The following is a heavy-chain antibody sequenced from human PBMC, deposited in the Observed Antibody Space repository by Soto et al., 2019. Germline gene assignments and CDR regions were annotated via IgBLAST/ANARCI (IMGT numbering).Heavy chain of an antibody. Sequence: PSETLSLTCAVSGGSLSNYYWSWIRQPPGKGLEWIGEIYHSVSTNYNPSLKSRVTISVDTSKNQFYLKLSSVTAADTAVYYCATSKSYSVRSGVPHLVPFGFWGHVTLVNVSS. J-gene: IGHJ4*01. V-gene: IGHV4-34*01. D-gene: IGHD3-3*01. CDR1: GGSLSNYY. CDR3: ATSKSYSVRSGVPHLVPFGF. CDR2: IYHSVST.